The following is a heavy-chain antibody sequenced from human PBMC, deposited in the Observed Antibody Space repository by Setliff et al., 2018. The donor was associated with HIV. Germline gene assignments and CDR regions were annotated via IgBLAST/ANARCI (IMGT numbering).Heavy chain of an antibody. CDR3: AKELAASGLGYFDS. V-gene: IGHV3-23*01. CDR2: ILITGQRT. J-gene: IGHJ4*02. D-gene: IGHD3-22*01. Sequence: PGGSLRLSCAASGFTFSNYAMSWVRQAPGEGLEWVSAILITGQRTFYADSGKGRFTISRDNSKNTVYLQMNSLRAEDTAEYYCAKELAASGLGYFDSWGRGILVTVSS. CDR1: GFTFSNYA.